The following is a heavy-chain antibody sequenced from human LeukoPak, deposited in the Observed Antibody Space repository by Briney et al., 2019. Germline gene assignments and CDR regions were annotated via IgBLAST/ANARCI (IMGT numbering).Heavy chain of an antibody. CDR1: GGSINSYY. Sequence: SETLSLTRTVSGGSINSYYWSWIRQPPGKGLEGIGYIYYSGSTNYNPSLKSRVTISVDTSKNQFSLKLRSVTAADTAVYFCAREASRAGTYYLDYWGQGTLLTVSS. CDR3: AREASRAGTYYLDY. J-gene: IGHJ4*02. D-gene: IGHD3-10*01. CDR2: IYYSGST. V-gene: IGHV4-59*01.